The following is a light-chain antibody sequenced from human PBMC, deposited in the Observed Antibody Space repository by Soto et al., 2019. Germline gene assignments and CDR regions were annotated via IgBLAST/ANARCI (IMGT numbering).Light chain of an antibody. CDR1: QGVSRK. CDR2: GAS. V-gene: IGKV3-20*01. CDR3: QQYSSSPLP. J-gene: IGKJ4*01. Sequence: KQSPFTLSGDPGERVTLSCRASQGVSRKLAWYQQKPGQAPRLLIYGASSRATGIPDRFSGSGSGTDFTLTISRLESEDSAVYYCQQYSSSPLPFGGVAKVDI.